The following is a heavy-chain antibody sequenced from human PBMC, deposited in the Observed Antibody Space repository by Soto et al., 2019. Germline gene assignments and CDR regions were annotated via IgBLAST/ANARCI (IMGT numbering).Heavy chain of an antibody. CDR3: ARGGYSYGQDYYYYGMDV. Sequence: TLSLTCTVSGGSISSGGYYWSWIRQHPGKGLEWIGYIYYSGSTYYNPSLKSRVTISVDTSKNQFSLKLSSVTAADTAVYYCARGGYSYGQDYYYYGMDVWGQGTTVTVSS. J-gene: IGHJ6*02. V-gene: IGHV4-31*03. CDR2: IYYSGST. D-gene: IGHD5-18*01. CDR1: GGSISSGGYY.